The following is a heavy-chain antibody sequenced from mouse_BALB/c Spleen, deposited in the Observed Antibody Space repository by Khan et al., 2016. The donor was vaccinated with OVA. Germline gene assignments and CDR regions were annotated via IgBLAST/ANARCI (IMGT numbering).Heavy chain of an antibody. Sequence: QVQLQQSGPGLVAPSQSLSITCTVSGFSLTSYGIRWVRQPPGKGLEWLGIIWAGGSTNYNSALMSRLSISKDNSRSQVFLKMNSLQTDDTAMYFCARNRESDYFDYWGQGTTLTVSS. CDR2: IWAGGST. J-gene: IGHJ2*01. V-gene: IGHV2-9*02. CDR1: GFSLTSYG. CDR3: ARNRESDYFDY.